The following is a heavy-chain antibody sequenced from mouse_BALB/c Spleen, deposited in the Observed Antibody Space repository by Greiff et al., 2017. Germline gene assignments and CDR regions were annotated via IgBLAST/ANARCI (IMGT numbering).Heavy chain of an antibody. CDR3: ARDRVITTPYYYAMDY. Sequence: QVQLQQSGPGLVAPSQSLSITCTVSGFSLTGYGVNWVRQPPGKGLEWLGMIWGDGSTDYNSALKSRLSISKDNSKSQVFLKMNSLQTDDTARYYCARDRVITTPYYYAMDYWGQGTSVTGSS. J-gene: IGHJ4*01. CDR1: GFSLTGYG. CDR2: IWGDGST. D-gene: IGHD1-1*01. V-gene: IGHV2-6-7*01.